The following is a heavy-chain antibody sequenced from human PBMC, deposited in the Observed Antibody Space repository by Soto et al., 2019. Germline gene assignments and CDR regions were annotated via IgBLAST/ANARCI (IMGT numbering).Heavy chain of an antibody. CDR1: GFTFDDYA. J-gene: IGHJ6*03. Sequence: GGSLRLSCAASGFTFDDYAMHWVRQAPGKGLEWVSGISWNSGSIGYADSVKGRFTISRDNAKNSLYLQMNSLRAEDTALYYWAKGLSSSSNHPYYYYYYMDVWGKGTTVTVSS. CDR2: ISWNSGSI. D-gene: IGHD6-6*01. CDR3: AKGLSSSSNHPYYYYYYMDV. V-gene: IGHV3-9*01.